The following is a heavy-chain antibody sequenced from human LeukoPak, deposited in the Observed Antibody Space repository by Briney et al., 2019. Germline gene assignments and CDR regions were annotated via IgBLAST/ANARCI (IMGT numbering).Heavy chain of an antibody. CDR2: INPNSGGA. V-gene: IGHV1-2*02. Sequence: ASVKVSCKASGYTFTGYYMHWVRQAPGQGLEWMGWINPNSGGANYAQKFQGRVTMTRDTSISTAYMEVSRLRSDDTAVYYCATHRSSWYFGYWGQGTLVTVSS. CDR3: ATHRSSWYFGY. J-gene: IGHJ4*02. D-gene: IGHD6-13*01. CDR1: GYTFTGYY.